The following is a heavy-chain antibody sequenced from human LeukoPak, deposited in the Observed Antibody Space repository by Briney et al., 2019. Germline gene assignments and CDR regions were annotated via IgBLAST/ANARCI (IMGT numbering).Heavy chain of an antibody. D-gene: IGHD1-14*01. V-gene: IGHV3-7*01. Sequence: PGGSLRLSCAASGFTFSSSWMTWVRQAPGKGLEWVANIKPDGSAKNYVGFVQGRFTISRDNTKNSVYLQMSSLRVDDTAVYFCARDVAYNAFDYWGQGTLVTVSS. CDR3: ARDVAYNAFDY. CDR2: IKPDGSAK. J-gene: IGHJ4*02. CDR1: GFTFSSSW.